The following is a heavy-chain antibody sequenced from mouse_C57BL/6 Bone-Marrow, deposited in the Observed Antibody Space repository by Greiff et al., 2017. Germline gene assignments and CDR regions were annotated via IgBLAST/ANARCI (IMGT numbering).Heavy chain of an antibody. CDR2: IRSKSNNYAT. J-gene: IGHJ3*01. Sequence: EADGGLVQPKGSLKLSCAASGFSFNTYAMNWVRQAPGKGLEWVARIRSKSNNYATYYADSVKDRFTISRDDSESMLYLQMNNLKTEDTAMYYCVRQRLLLLLAEWGQGTLVTVSA. CDR3: VRQRLLLLLAE. CDR1: GFSFNTYA. D-gene: IGHD2-12*01. V-gene: IGHV10-1*01.